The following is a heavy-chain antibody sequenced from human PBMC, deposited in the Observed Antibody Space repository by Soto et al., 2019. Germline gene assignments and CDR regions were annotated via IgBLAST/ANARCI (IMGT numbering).Heavy chain of an antibody. CDR1: GGSISSYY. D-gene: IGHD3-10*01. Sequence: LETLSLTCTVSGGSISSYYWSWIRQPPGKGLEWIGYIYYSGSTNYNPSLKSRVTISVDTSKNQFSLKLSSVTAADTAVCYCARVWGGAFDIWGQGTMVTVSS. CDR2: IYYSGST. J-gene: IGHJ3*02. V-gene: IGHV4-59*01. CDR3: ARVWGGAFDI.